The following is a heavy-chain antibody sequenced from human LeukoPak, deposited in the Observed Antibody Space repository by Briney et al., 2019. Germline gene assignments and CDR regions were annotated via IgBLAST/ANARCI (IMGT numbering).Heavy chain of an antibody. CDR1: GYGFTDYY. V-gene: IGHV1-2*02. D-gene: IGHD6-6*01. CDR3: ARGWQINSSGGFVDP. J-gene: IGHJ5*02. Sequence: ASLKVSCQASGYGFTDYYVHWIRRAPGQGLEWMGWINPSSGATIYAQKFQGRVTMTRDTFTTTAYMEINSLVSDDTAVYYCARGWQINSSGGFVDPWGQGTLVTVSS. CDR2: INPSSGAT.